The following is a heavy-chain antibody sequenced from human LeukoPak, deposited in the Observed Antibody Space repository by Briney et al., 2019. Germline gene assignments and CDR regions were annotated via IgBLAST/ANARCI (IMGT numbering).Heavy chain of an antibody. J-gene: IGHJ4*02. CDR3: ARDLSATARAYDY. V-gene: IGHV3-21*01. D-gene: IGHD1-26*01. Sequence: GGSLRLSCAASGFILSVYNMNWVRQAPGKGLEWVSFISISGTYITYADSVKGRFTISRDNAKNSLYLQMNSLRAEDTAVYSCARDLSATARAYDYWGQGTLVTVSS. CDR2: ISISGTYI. CDR1: GFILSVYN.